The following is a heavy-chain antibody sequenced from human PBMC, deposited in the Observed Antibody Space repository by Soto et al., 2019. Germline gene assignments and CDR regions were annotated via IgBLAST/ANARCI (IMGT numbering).Heavy chain of an antibody. CDR2: IYPGDSDT. Sequence: GESLKISCKGSGYSFTSYLIGWVRQMPGKGLEWMGIIYPGDSDTRYSPSFQGQVTISADKSISTAYLQWSSLKASDTAMYYCARSLSSSSSDYYYYYMDVWGKGATVTVSS. CDR3: ARSLSSSSSDYYYYYMDV. CDR1: GYSFTSYL. V-gene: IGHV5-51*01. J-gene: IGHJ6*03. D-gene: IGHD6-6*01.